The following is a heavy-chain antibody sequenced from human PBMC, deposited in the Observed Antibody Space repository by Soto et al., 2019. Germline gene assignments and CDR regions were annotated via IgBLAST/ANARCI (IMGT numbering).Heavy chain of an antibody. CDR3: ASTYGERHSSSHTPYYYYYGMDV. Sequence: ASVKVSCKASGYTFTSYGIRWVRQAPGQGLEWMGWISAYNGNTNYARKLQGRVTMTTDPSTSTAYMELRSLRSDDTAVYYCASTYGERHSSSHTPYYYYYGMDVWGQGTTVTVSS. D-gene: IGHD6-6*01. CDR2: ISAYNGNT. J-gene: IGHJ6*02. V-gene: IGHV1-18*01. CDR1: GYTFTSYG.